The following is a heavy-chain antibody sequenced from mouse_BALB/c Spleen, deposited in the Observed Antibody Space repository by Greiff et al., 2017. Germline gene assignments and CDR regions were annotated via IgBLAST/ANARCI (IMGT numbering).Heavy chain of an antibody. CDR1: GYTFTSYW. CDR3: TRSGGTGFDY. J-gene: IGHJ2*01. V-gene: IGHV1-69*02. Sequence: VQLQHPGAELVRPGASVKLSCKASGYTFTSYWINWVKQRPGQGLEWIGNIYPSDSYTNYNQKFKDKATLTVDKSSSTAYMQLSSPTSDESAVYYCTRSGGTGFDYWGQGTTLTVSS. CDR2: IYPSDSYT. D-gene: IGHD3-1*01.